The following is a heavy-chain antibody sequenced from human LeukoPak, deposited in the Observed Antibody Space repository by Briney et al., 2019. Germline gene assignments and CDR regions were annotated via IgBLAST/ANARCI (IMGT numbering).Heavy chain of an antibody. CDR3: ARGKSGCSDY. CDR2: INPTDGVP. CDR1: GYTFTSYY. J-gene: IGHJ4*02. V-gene: IGHV1-46*01. Sequence: GASVKVSCKGSGYTFTSYYMHWVRQAPGQGLEWMGVINPTDGVPAYAQKFQGRVTMTRDTSTSTGYMELSSLRSDDTATYFCARGKSGCSDYWGQGTLVTVSS. D-gene: IGHD6-19*01.